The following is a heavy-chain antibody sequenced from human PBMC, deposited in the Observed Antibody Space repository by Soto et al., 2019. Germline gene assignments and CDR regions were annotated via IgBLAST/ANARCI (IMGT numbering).Heavy chain of an antibody. CDR1: AAGLNIGSYD. CDR3: ARLRIATNNYKWFDP. Sequence: SQTLPLPCSLSAAGLNIGSYDWSWIRQVPGKGLEWIGHIYVTGAVDYSPSLRDRITISQDTSERQFSLNLRLVTAADTAVYYCARLRIATNNYKWFDPWGQGTMVTVSS. V-gene: IGHV4-31*03. CDR2: IYVTGAV. J-gene: IGHJ5*02. D-gene: IGHD2-21*01.